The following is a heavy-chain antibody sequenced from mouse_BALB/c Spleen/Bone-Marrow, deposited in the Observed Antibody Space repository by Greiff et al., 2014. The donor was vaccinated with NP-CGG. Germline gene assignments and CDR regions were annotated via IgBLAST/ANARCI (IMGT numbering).Heavy chain of an antibody. J-gene: IGHJ1*01. V-gene: IGHV7-3*02. D-gene: IGHD1-2*01. CDR3: ARDRTTATLYWYFDV. Sequence: DVKLVESGGGLVQPGGSLRLSCATSGFTSTDYYMSWVRQPPGKALEWLGFIRNKANGYTTEYSASVKGRFTISRDNSQSILYLQMNTLRAEDSATYYCARDRTTATLYWYFDVWGAGTTVTVSS. CDR1: GFTSTDYY. CDR2: IRNKANGYTT.